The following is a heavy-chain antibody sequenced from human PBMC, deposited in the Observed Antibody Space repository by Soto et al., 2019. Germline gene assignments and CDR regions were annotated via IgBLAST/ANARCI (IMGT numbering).Heavy chain of an antibody. CDR1: GFTFDDYG. V-gene: IGHV3-20*04. CDR2: INWNGGST. D-gene: IGHD2-2*01. Sequence: AGGSLRLSCAASGFTFDDYGMSWVRQAPGKGLEWVSGINWNGGSTGYADSVKGRFTISRDNTKNSLYLQMNSLRAEDTAIYYCAREVVVSRGASYFGYWGPGTLVTVSS. J-gene: IGHJ4*02. CDR3: AREVVVSRGASYFGY.